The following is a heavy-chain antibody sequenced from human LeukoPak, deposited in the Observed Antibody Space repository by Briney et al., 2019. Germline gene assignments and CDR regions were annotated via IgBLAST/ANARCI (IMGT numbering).Heavy chain of an antibody. CDR3: AKDRRLGWLVRGQGPYDAFDI. V-gene: IGHV3-30*02. J-gene: IGHJ3*02. CDR2: IRYDGSNK. CDR1: GFTFSSYG. D-gene: IGHD6-19*01. Sequence: GGSLRLSCAASGFTFSSYGMHWVRQAPGKGLEWVAFIRYDGSNKYYADSVKGRFTISRDNSKNTLYLQMNSLRAEDTAVYYCAKDRRLGWLVRGQGPYDAFDIWGQGTMVTVSS.